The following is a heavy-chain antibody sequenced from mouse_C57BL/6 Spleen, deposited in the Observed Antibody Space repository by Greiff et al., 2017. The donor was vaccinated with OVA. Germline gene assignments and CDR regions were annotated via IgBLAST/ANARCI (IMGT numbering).Heavy chain of an antibody. CDR3: ARGTGNYFDY. CDR1: GFTFSSYG. D-gene: IGHD4-1*01. V-gene: IGHV5-6*01. Sequence: VQLQQSGGDLVKPGGSLKLSCAASGFTFSSYGMSWVRQTPDKRLEWVATISSGGSYTYYPDSVKGRFTISRDNAKNTLYLQMSSLKSEDTTMYYCARGTGNYFDYWGQGTTLTVSS. CDR2: ISSGGSYT. J-gene: IGHJ2*01.